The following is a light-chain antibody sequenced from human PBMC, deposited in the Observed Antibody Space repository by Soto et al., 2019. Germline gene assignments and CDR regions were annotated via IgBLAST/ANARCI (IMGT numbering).Light chain of an antibody. CDR3: QQYGSSSWT. V-gene: IGKV3-20*01. CDR2: GAS. Sequence: EIVLTQSPGTLSLSPGERATLYCRASQSVSSSYLAWYQQKPGQAPRLLIYGASSRATGIPDRFSGSGSGTDFTLTISRLEPEDLAVYYCQQYGSSSWTFGQGTKVEIK. CDR1: QSVSSSY. J-gene: IGKJ1*01.